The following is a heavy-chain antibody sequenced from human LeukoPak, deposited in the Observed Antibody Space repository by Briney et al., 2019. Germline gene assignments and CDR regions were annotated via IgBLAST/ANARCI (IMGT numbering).Heavy chain of an antibody. Sequence: VASVKVSCKASGYTFTSYGISWVRQAPGQGLEWMGWISAYNGNTNYAQKLQGRVTMTTDTSTSTAYVELRSLRSDDTAVYYCARVKSYYYDTSDKDAFDIWGQGTMVTVSS. D-gene: IGHD3-22*01. V-gene: IGHV1-18*01. CDR1: GYTFTSYG. J-gene: IGHJ3*02. CDR3: ARVKSYYYDTSDKDAFDI. CDR2: ISAYNGNT.